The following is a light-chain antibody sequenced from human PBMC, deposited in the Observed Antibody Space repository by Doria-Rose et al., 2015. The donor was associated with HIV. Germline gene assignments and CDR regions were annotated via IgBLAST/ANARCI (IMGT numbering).Light chain of an antibody. J-gene: IGKJ1*01. Sequence: EIVMTQSPGTLSLSPGERATLSCRASQRFSSTYLAWYQQKPGQAPSLLLYDGSTRATGMPDRFSASWAGTDFTLAINRLEPEDFALYYCHQYGTSWTFGQGTKVEI. V-gene: IGKV3-20*01. CDR1: QRFSSTY. CDR3: HQYGTSWT. CDR2: DGS.